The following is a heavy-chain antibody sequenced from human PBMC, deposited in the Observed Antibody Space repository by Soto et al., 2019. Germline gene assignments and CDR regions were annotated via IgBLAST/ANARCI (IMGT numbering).Heavy chain of an antibody. Sequence: GGSLRLSCAASGFTFSSYGMHWVRQAPGKGLEWVAVISYDGSNKYYADSVKGRFTISRDNSKNTLYLQMNSLRAEDTAVYYCASITMVRGVLLKAEYYYYGMDVWGQGTTVTVSS. CDR1: GFTFSSYG. J-gene: IGHJ6*02. D-gene: IGHD3-10*01. CDR3: ASITMVRGVLLKAEYYYYGMDV. CDR2: ISYDGSNK. V-gene: IGHV3-30*03.